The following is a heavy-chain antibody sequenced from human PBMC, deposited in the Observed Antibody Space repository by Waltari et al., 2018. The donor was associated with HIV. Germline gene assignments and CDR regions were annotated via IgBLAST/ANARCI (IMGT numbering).Heavy chain of an antibody. CDR3: TRDRHYDYIWGSYRGLDY. J-gene: IGHJ4*02. V-gene: IGHV3-49*03. CDR1: GFTFGVYA. Sequence: EVQLVESGGGLVQPGRSLRLSCTASGFTFGVYAMSWFRQAPGTGLEGVGFIRSKAYGGTTEYAASVKGRFTISRDDSKSIAYLQMNSLKTEDTAVYYCTRDRHYDYIWGSYRGLDYWGQGTLVTVSS. CDR2: IRSKAYGGTT. D-gene: IGHD3-16*02.